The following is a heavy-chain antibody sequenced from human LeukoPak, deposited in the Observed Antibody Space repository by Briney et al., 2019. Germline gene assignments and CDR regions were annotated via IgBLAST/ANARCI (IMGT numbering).Heavy chain of an antibody. CDR2: IKQDGSKT. CDR1: GFTFSDST. J-gene: IGHJ4*02. CDR3: ARVSIAAAGDFDY. Sequence: PGGSLRLSCAASGFTFSDSTMQWVRQASGKGLEWVANIKQDGSKTYYVDSVKGRFTISRDNAKNSLYLQMNSLRAEDTAVYYCARVSIAAAGDFDYWGQGTLVTVSS. D-gene: IGHD6-13*01. V-gene: IGHV3-7*05.